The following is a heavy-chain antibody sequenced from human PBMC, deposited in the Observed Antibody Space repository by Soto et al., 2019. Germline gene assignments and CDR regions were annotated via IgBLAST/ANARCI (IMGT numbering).Heavy chain of an antibody. Sequence: PGGSLKFSCKASGYDFTNYWIAWVRQTPGRGLEWMGTIYPGDSDIRYNPSFRGRVTISADKSITSAFVQWGSLKASDSAIYYCARFRAPRRQLISMSFHLWGLGTLVTVSS. CDR3: ARFRAPRRQLISMSFHL. J-gene: IGHJ4*03. CDR1: GYDFTNYW. D-gene: IGHD6-13*01. V-gene: IGHV5-51*01. CDR2: IYPGDSDI.